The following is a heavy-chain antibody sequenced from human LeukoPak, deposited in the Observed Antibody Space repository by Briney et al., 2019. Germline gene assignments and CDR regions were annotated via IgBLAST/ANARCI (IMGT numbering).Heavy chain of an antibody. V-gene: IGHV5-51*01. CDR3: ARTSANWFDP. CDR2: IYPADSST. D-gene: IGHD1-26*01. CDR1: GYSFTTYW. J-gene: IGHJ5*02. Sequence: GESLKIACKASGYSFTTYWIGWVRQAPGKGLEWMGIIYPADSSTEYSPSFQGQVTISVDKSVNTAYLQWSSLKASDTAIYYCARTSANWFDPWGQGTLVTVSS.